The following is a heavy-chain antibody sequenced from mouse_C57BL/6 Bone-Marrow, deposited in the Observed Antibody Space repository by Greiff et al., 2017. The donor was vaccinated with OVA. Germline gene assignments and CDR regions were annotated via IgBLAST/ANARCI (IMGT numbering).Heavy chain of an antibody. CDR3: AKTPYYYGGFDV. D-gene: IGHD1-1*01. Sequence: VKLVESGPGLVQPSQSLSITCTVSGFSLTSYGVHWVRQSPGKGLEWLGVIWRGGSTDYNAAFMSRLSITKDNSKSQVFFKMNSLQADDTAIYYCAKTPYYYGGFDVWGTGTTVTVSS. CDR2: IWRGGST. J-gene: IGHJ1*03. CDR1: GFSLTSYG. V-gene: IGHV2-5*01.